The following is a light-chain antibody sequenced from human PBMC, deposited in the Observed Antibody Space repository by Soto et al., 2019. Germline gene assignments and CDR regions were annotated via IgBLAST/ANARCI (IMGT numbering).Light chain of an antibody. J-gene: IGKJ1*01. Sequence: DIQKTQSPSTLSASIGDRVTNTCRASQSISSWLAWYQQKPGKAPRLLIYDASNLQRGVPSRFSGSGSGTEFTLTISSLQPDDFATYYCQQYNSYSWTFGQGTKVDIK. CDR2: DAS. CDR3: QQYNSYSWT. CDR1: QSISSW. V-gene: IGKV1-5*01.